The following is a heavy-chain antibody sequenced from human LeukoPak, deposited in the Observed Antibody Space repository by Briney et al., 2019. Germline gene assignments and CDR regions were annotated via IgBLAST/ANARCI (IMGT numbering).Heavy chain of an antibody. Sequence: GGSLRLSCAASGFTLSNYWMTWVRQAPGKGLEWVANIKEDGSEKNYVDSVKGRFTISRDNGKNSQYLQMNSLRVEDTAMYYCARDNPPNYDVLTGYYDVFDIWGQGTMVSVSS. D-gene: IGHD3-9*01. V-gene: IGHV3-7*01. CDR3: ARDNPPNYDVLTGYYDVFDI. CDR1: GFTLSNYW. J-gene: IGHJ3*02. CDR2: IKEDGSEK.